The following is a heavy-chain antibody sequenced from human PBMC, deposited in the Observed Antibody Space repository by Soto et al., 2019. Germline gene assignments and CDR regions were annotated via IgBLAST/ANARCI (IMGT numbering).Heavy chain of an antibody. CDR2: IIPIFGTA. CDR1: GGTFSSYA. V-gene: IGHV1-69*12. D-gene: IGHD5-18*01. CDR3: ARSPRGYSYGYGQGGWFDP. Sequence: QVQLVQSGAEVKKPGSSVKVSCKASGGTFSSYAISWVRQAPGQGIERMGGIIPIFGTANYAQKFQGRVTITADESTSTDYMELSSLRSEDTAVYYCARSPRGYSYGYGQGGWFDPWGQGTLVTVSS. J-gene: IGHJ5*02.